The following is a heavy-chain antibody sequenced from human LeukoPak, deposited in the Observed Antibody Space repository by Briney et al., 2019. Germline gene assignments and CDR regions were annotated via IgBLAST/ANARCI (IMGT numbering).Heavy chain of an antibody. Sequence: SETLSLTCTVSGGSISSGSYYWSWIRKPAGKGLEWIGRIYTSGSTNYNPSLKSRVTISVDTSKNQFSLKLSSVTAADTAVYYCARFYNWFDPWGQGTLVTVSS. V-gene: IGHV4-61*02. CDR1: GGSISSGSYY. CDR2: IYTSGST. J-gene: IGHJ5*02. CDR3: ARFYNWFDP.